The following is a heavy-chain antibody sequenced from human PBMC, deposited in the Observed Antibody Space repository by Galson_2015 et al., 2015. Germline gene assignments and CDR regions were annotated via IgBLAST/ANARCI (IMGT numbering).Heavy chain of an antibody. Sequence: SVKVSCKATGYTLSSYGISWVRQAPGQGLEWMGWISAYNGDTMYAQNFQGRLTMTTDTSTNTAHMELRSLTSDDTAVYYCARDAYSSSWDWGQGSLVIVSS. J-gene: IGHJ4*02. V-gene: IGHV1-18*01. CDR3: ARDAYSSSWD. CDR2: ISAYNGDT. D-gene: IGHD6-13*01. CDR1: GYTLSSYG.